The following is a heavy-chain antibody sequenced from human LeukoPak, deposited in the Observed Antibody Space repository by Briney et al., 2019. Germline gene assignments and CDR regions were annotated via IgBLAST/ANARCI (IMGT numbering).Heavy chain of an antibody. J-gene: IGHJ4*02. CDR1: GGSISSSSYC. D-gene: IGHD5-24*01. Sequence: PSETLSLTCTVSGGSISSSSYCWGWIRQPPGKGLEWIGSIYYSGSTYYNPSLKSRVTISVDTSKNQFSLKLSSVTAADTAVYYCARLEMATIYYFDYWGQGTLVTVSS. V-gene: IGHV4-39*01. CDR3: ARLEMATIYYFDY. CDR2: IYYSGST.